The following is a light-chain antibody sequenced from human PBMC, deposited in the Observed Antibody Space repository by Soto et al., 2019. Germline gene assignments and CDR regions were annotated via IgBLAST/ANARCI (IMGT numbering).Light chain of an antibody. J-gene: IGKJ5*01. CDR3: QQRGSWPVT. CDR2: DAS. V-gene: IGKV3-11*01. CDR1: QSVSSY. Sequence: EIVLTQSPATLSLSPGERATLSCRASQSVSSYLAWYQQKPGQAPSLLIYDASNRATGIPARFSGSGSGTDFTHTISSLEPEDFAVYYCQQRGSWPVTFGQGTRLEIK.